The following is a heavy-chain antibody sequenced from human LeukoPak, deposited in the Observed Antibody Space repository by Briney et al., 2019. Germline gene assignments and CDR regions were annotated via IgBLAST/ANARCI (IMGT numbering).Heavy chain of an antibody. Sequence: PGGSLRLSCAASGFTFSSYEMNWVRQAPGKGLEWVSYISSSGSTIYYADSVKGRFTISRDNSKNTLYLQMNSLRAEDTAVYYCAKDMPLTMVRGVVDAFDIWGQGTMVTVSS. CDR1: GFTFSSYE. V-gene: IGHV3-48*03. D-gene: IGHD3-10*01. CDR3: AKDMPLTMVRGVVDAFDI. CDR2: ISSSGSTI. J-gene: IGHJ3*02.